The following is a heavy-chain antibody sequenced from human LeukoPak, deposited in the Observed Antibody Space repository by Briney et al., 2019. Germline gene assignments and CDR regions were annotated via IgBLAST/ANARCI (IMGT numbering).Heavy chain of an antibody. CDR2: IYHSGNT. V-gene: IGHV4-30-2*06. CDR3: ARGGPPYYFDY. Sequence: SQTLSLTCAVSGDSISSGGYSWSWIRQSPGKGLEWIWIGYIYHSGNTYYNPSLKSRVTISVDTSKNQFSLKLSSVTAADTAVYYCARGGPPYYFDYWGQGTLVTVSP. CDR1: GDSISSGGYS. J-gene: IGHJ4*02.